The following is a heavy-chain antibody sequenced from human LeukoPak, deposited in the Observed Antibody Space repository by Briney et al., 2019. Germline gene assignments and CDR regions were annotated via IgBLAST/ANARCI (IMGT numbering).Heavy chain of an antibody. CDR3: ARGSSYGYGY. CDR1: GFTFSNYW. D-gene: IGHD5-18*01. CDR2: ISSSSSYI. V-gene: IGHV3-21*01. J-gene: IGHJ4*02. Sequence: PGGSLRLSCAASGFTFSNYWMSWVRQAPGKGLEWVSSISSSSSYIYYADSVKGRFTISRDNAKNSLYLQMNSLRAEDTAVYYCARGSSYGYGYWGQGTLVTVSS.